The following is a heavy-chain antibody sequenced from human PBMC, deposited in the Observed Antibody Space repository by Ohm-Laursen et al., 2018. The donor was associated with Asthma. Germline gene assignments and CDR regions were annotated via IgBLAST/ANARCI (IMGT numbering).Heavy chain of an antibody. Sequence: SLRLSCTATGFTVSSNYMSWVRQAPGKGLEWVSVIYSGGSTYYADSVKGRFTTSRDNAKNLVYLQMDSLRVDDTALYYCARIGPEWKLPRREYSLIHWGQGTLVTVSP. D-gene: IGHD2/OR15-2a*01. J-gene: IGHJ1*01. CDR2: IYSGGST. V-gene: IGHV3-53*01. CDR1: GFTVSSNY. CDR3: ARIGPEWKLPRREYSLIH.